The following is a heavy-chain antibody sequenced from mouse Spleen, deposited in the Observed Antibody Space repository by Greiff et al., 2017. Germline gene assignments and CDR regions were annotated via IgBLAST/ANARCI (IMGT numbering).Heavy chain of an antibody. CDR2: ISSGGDYI. CDR3: TRDTVEEAWFAY. D-gene: IGHD1-1*01. CDR1: GFTFSSYA. V-gene: IGHV5-9-1*02. Sequence: EVMLVESGEGLVKPGGSLKLSCAASGFTFSSYAMSWVRQTPEKRLEWVAYISSGGDYIYYADTVKGRFTISRDNARNTLYLQMSSLKSEDTAMYYCTRDTVEEAWFAYWGQGTLVTVSA. J-gene: IGHJ3*01.